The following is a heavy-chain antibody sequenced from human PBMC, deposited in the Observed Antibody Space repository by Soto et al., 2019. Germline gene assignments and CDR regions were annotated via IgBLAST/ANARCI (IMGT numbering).Heavy chain of an antibody. CDR3: ARSRGSAGTTYYFDY. CDR1: GGSINGYY. V-gene: IGHV4-4*07. J-gene: IGHJ4*02. CDR2: IYTTGST. D-gene: IGHD1-1*01. Sequence: NPSETLSLTCTVCGGSINGYYWAWVQQPAGKGLEWIGHIYTTGSTNYNPSLKSRVTMSVDTSKNQFSLSLSSVTAADTAVYYCARSRGSAGTTYYFDYWGQGTLVTVSS.